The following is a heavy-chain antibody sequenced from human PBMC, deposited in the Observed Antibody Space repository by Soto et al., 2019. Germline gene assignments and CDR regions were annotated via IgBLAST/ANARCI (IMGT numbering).Heavy chain of an antibody. D-gene: IGHD6-13*01. CDR3: ARLGSSWQYNWFDP. J-gene: IGHJ5*02. V-gene: IGHV2-26*01. CDR1: GFSRSNARMG. Sequence: QVTLKESGPVLVKPTETLTLTCTVSGFSRSNARMGVRWIRQPPGKALEWLAHIFSNDEKSYTTSLKSRLTISTDTSKSQVVLTMTNLDPVDTATYYCARLGSSWQYNWFDPWGQGTLVTVSS. CDR2: IFSNDEK.